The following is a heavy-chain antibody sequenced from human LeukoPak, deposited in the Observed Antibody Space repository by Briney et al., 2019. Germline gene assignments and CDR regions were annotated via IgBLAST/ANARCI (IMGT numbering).Heavy chain of an antibody. CDR2: IDSGSST. Sequence: SGGSLRLSCAVSGFSVSNIYMSWVRQAPGKGLEWASLIDSGSSTYYADSVKGRFTISRDISKNTLYLQMNGLRAEDTAVYYCASEVTGRNAGWFDPWGQGTLVTVSS. CDR1: GFSVSNIY. CDR3: ASEVTGRNAGWFDP. V-gene: IGHV3-53*01. D-gene: IGHD3-10*01. J-gene: IGHJ5*02.